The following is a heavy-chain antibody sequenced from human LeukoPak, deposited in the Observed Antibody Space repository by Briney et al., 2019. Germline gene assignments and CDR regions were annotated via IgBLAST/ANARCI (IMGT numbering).Heavy chain of an antibody. CDR3: ARGKYDILTGYPLFDP. Sequence: ASVKVSCKASGYTFTGYYMHWVRQAPGQGLEWMGWINPNSGGTNYAQKFQGWVTMTRDTSISTAYMELSRLRSDDTAVYYCARGKYDILTGYPLFDPWGQGILVTVSS. CDR2: INPNSGGT. CDR1: GYTFTGYY. V-gene: IGHV1-2*04. J-gene: IGHJ5*02. D-gene: IGHD3-9*01.